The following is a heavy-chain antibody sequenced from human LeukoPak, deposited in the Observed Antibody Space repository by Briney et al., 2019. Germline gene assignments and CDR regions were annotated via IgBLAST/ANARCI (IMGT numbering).Heavy chain of an antibody. CDR1: GFTVSSSY. D-gene: IGHD4-17*01. J-gene: IGHJ3*02. CDR2: IYSGGYT. Sequence: GGSLRLSCAASGFTVSSSYMIWVRQAPGKGLEWVSVIYSGGYTYYADSVKGRFTISRDHSKNTLYLQMDSLRAEDTAVYYCAREVNYGDYGDNAFDIWGQGTMVTVSS. V-gene: IGHV3-53*01. CDR3: AREVNYGDYGDNAFDI.